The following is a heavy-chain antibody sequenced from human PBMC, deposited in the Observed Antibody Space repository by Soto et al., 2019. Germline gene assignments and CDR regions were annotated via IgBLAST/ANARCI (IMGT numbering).Heavy chain of an antibody. CDR2: IFYSGIT. J-gene: IGHJ4*02. D-gene: IGHD5-12*01. CDR3: ARQRYSLGVLDY. Sequence: QLQLRESGAGLVKPSEPLSLTCTVSGDSINNSGFSLGWIRQPPGKGLEGIGSIFYSGITYYNPSIQSRVTMSIHTSKNRSTLKLLSMTASDSAVYYCARQRYSLGVLDYWGQGTLVPVSS. CDR1: GDSINNSGFS. V-gene: IGHV4-39*01.